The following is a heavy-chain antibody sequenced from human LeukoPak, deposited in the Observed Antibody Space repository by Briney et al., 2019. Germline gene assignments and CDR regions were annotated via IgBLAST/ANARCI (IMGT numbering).Heavy chain of an antibody. CDR2: IKQDGSEK. CDR3: ARVRWAGGYSYGLFDY. CDR1: GFTLSSYW. D-gene: IGHD5-18*01. J-gene: IGHJ4*02. V-gene: IGHV3-7*03. Sequence: GGSLRLSCAASGFTLSSYWMSWVRQAPGKGLEWVANIKQDGSEKYYVDSVKGRFTISRDNAKNSLYLQMNSLRAEDTAVYYCARVRWAGGYSYGLFDYWGQGTLVTVSS.